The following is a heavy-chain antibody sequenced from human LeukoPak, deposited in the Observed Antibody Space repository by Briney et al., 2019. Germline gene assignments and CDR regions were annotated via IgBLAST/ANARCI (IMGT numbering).Heavy chain of an antibody. D-gene: IGHD2-8*02. J-gene: IGHJ1*01. V-gene: IGHV3-48*01. CDR2: ISGSSGII. Sequence: GGSLRLSCAASGFTFNTYTMNWVRQAPGKGLEWVSYISGSSGIIDYADSVRGRFTISRDNAKNSLYLQMNSLRAEDTAVYHCAKGLVGTEYFQHWGQGTLVTVSS. CDR1: GFTFNTYT. CDR3: AKGLVGTEYFQH.